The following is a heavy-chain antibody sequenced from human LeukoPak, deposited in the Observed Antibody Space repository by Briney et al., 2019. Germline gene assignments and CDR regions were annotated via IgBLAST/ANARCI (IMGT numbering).Heavy chain of an antibody. D-gene: IGHD2-15*01. CDR3: ARLGIYCSGGSCYYFDY. Sequence: GESLKISCKGSGYTFTNYWIGWVRQMPGKGLEWMGIFYPGDSDTSYSPSFQGQVTISADKSITTAYLQWSSLKASDTAMYYCARLGIYCSGGSCYYFDYWGQGTLVTVSS. J-gene: IGHJ4*02. CDR2: FYPGDSDT. CDR1: GYTFTNYW. V-gene: IGHV5-51*01.